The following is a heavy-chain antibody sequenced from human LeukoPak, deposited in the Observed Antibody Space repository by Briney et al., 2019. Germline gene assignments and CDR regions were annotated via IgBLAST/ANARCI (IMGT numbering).Heavy chain of an antibody. V-gene: IGHV3-30-3*01. CDR2: VSFDGSNE. CDR3: ARGVGYTLVS. J-gene: IGHJ5*02. D-gene: IGHD5-24*01. CDR1: GLTFRTSA. Sequence: PGGSLRLSCADSGLTFRTSAMHWVRQAPGKGLEWVAVVSFDGSNENYADSVRGRFIISRDSSKNTLYLQMSGLRREDTAMYYCARGVGYTLVSWGQGTLVTVSS.